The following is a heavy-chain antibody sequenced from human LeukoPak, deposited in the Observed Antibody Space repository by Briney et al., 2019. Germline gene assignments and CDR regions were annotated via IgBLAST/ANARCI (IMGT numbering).Heavy chain of an antibody. CDR1: GFSFSTCW. Sequence: GESLKISCKGSGFSFSTCWIGWVRQMPGKGLEWMGIIYPGDSDTTYSPSFQGQVTISADKSISTAYLQWSSLKASDTGMYYCARPYGAYSSGWVDYWGQGTLVTVSS. D-gene: IGHD6-19*01. CDR3: ARPYGAYSSGWVDY. J-gene: IGHJ4*02. CDR2: IYPGDSDT. V-gene: IGHV5-51*01.